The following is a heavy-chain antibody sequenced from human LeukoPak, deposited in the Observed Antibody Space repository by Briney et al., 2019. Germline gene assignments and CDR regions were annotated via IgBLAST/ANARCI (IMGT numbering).Heavy chain of an antibody. CDR2: ISSSTNYI. J-gene: IGHJ4*02. V-gene: IGHV3-21*01. CDR3: ARGGYSSGMPSD. Sequence: PGGSLRLSCAASGFTFSSYSMNWVRQAPGKGLEWVSSISSSTNYIYYADSVKGRFTISRDNAKYSLYLQMNSLRAEDTAVYYCARGGYSSGMPSDWGQGTLVTVSS. D-gene: IGHD2-15*01. CDR1: GFTFSSYS.